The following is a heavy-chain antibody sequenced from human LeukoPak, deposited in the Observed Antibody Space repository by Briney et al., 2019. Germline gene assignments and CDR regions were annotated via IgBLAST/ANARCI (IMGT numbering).Heavy chain of an antibody. Sequence: PGRSLRLSCAASGFTFGDYAMHWVRQAPGRGLEWVSGISWNSGNIVYADSVKGRFTISRDNAKNSLYLQMNSLRPEDTAFYYCVKGATSSGYDWFDPWGQGTLVTVSS. V-gene: IGHV3-9*01. CDR2: ISWNSGNI. D-gene: IGHD6-19*01. CDR3: VKGATSSGYDWFDP. J-gene: IGHJ5*02. CDR1: GFTFGDYA.